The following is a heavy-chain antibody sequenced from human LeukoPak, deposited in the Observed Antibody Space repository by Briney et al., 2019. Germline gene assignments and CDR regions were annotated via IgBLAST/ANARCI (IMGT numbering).Heavy chain of an antibody. CDR3: ASNLGYCSSTNCYDY. J-gene: IGHJ4*02. CDR1: GGSISSGDYY. Sequence: SETLSLTCTVSGGSISSGDYYWSWIRQPPGKGLEWIGYIYYSGSTYYNPSLKSRGTISVDTSKNQFSLKLSSVTAADTAVYYCASNLGYCSSTNCYDYWGQGTLVTVSS. D-gene: IGHD2-2*01. CDR2: IYYSGST. V-gene: IGHV4-30-4*01.